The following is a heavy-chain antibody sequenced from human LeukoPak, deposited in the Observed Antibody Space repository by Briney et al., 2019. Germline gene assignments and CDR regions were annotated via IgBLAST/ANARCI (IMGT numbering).Heavy chain of an antibody. CDR2: ISSSSSYI. CDR3: ARGVSRYSGYDLAY. CDR1: GFTFSSYS. J-gene: IGHJ4*02. D-gene: IGHD5-12*01. V-gene: IGHV3-21*01. Sequence: GGSLRLSCAASGFTFSSYSMNWVRQAPGEGLEWVSSISSSSSYIYYADSVKGRFTLSRDNAKNSLYLQMNSLRAEDTAVYYCARGVSRYSGYDLAYWGQGTLVTVSS.